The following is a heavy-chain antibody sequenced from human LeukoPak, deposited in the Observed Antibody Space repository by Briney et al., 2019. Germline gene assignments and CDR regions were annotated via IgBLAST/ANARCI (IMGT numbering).Heavy chain of an antibody. D-gene: IGHD1-26*01. CDR1: GGSISSYY. J-gene: IGHJ4*02. Sequence: SETLSLTCTVSGGSISSYYWSWIRQPPGKGLEWIGYIYYSGSTNYSPSLKSRVTISVDTSKNQFSLKLSSVTAADTAVYYCARRGATHVYFDYWGQGTLVTVSS. V-gene: IGHV4-59*01. CDR3: ARRGATHVYFDY. CDR2: IYYSGST.